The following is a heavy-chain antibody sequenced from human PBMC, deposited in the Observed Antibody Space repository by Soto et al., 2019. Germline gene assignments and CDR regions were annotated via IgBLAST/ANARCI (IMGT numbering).Heavy chain of an antibody. Sequence: QVQLVESGGGVVQPGGSLRLSCAASGFSFNNYGMHWVRQAPGKGLEWVAVILFDGSDNWYADSVKGRFTISRDNSKNTLYPHMNSLTAEDTAVYYCVKDMGYCSGGSCYWGAYFYYYMDVWGKGTTVTVSS. CDR1: GFSFNNYG. J-gene: IGHJ6*03. CDR2: ILFDGSDN. CDR3: VKDMGYCSGGSCYWGAYFYYYMDV. D-gene: IGHD2-15*01. V-gene: IGHV3-30*18.